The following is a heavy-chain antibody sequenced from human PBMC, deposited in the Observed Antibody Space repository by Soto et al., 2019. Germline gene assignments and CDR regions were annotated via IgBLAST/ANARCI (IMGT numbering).Heavy chain of an antibody. CDR2: INPNSGGT. J-gene: IGHJ4*02. CDR3: ARDAGRSGYCTNGVCLDFDY. V-gene: IGHV1-2*04. D-gene: IGHD2-8*01. Sequence: ASVKVSCKASGYTFTGYYMHWVRQAPGQGLEWMGWINPNSGGTNYAQKFQGWVTMTRDTSISTAYMELSRLRSDDTAVYDCARDAGRSGYCTNGVCLDFDYWGQGTLVTVSS. CDR1: GYTFTGYY.